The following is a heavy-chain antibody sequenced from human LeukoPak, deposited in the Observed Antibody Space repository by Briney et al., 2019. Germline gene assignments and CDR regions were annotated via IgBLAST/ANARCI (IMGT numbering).Heavy chain of an antibody. V-gene: IGHV3-21*01. D-gene: IGHD4-17*01. J-gene: IGHJ3*02. CDR2: ISSSSSFI. CDR1: GFTLSSHT. CDR3: ARLWDYGDFQNAFDI. Sequence: TGGSLRLSCAASGFTLSSHTVTWVRQAPGRGLEWVSSISSSSSFIHYADSVRGRFTISRDNAKKSLYLQMNSLRAEDTAVYYCARLWDYGDFQNAFDIWGQGTTVTVSS.